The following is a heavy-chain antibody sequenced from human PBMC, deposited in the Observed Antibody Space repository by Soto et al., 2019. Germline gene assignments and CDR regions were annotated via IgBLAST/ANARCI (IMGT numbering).Heavy chain of an antibody. J-gene: IGHJ4*02. V-gene: IGHV4-30-4*01. CDR1: GGSVSSGDYY. D-gene: IGHD2-15*01. Sequence: SETLSLTCTVSGGSVSSGDYYWSWIHKPPGKGLEWIGYIYYSGSTYYNQSLKSRVTISVDTSKNQFSLKLSSVTAADTAVYYCARSSGDGGNTVYFDYWGQGTLVTVSS. CDR3: ARSSGDGGNTVYFDY. CDR2: IYYSGST.